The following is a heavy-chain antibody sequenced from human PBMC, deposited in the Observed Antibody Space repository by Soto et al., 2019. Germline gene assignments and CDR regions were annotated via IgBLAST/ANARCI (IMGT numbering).Heavy chain of an antibody. V-gene: IGHV3-15*01. J-gene: IGHJ4*02. CDR2: IKSKTDGGTT. D-gene: IGHD1-1*01. CDR1: GLTFSNVW. CDR3: TTVGTGDYYFDY. Sequence: GLLRDCWTVVGLTFSNVWVSCILQAQRKGLEWVGRIKSKTDGGTTDYAAPVKGRFTISRDDSKNTLYLQMNSLKTEDTAVYYCTTVGTGDYYFDYWGQGTLVTVSS.